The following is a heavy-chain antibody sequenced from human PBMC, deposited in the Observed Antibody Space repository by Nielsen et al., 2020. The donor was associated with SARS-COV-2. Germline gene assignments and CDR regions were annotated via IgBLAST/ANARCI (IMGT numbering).Heavy chain of an antibody. J-gene: IGHJ5*02. Sequence: SETLSLTCTVSGGSISSYYWSWIRQPPGKGLEWIGYIYYSGSTNYNPSLKSRVTISVDTSKNQFSLKPSSVTAADTAVYYCARGQGDGYSGYDPNNWFDPWGQGTLVTVSS. CDR3: ARGQGDGYSGYDPNNWFDP. CDR1: GGSISSYY. CDR2: IYYSGST. V-gene: IGHV4-59*01. D-gene: IGHD5-12*01.